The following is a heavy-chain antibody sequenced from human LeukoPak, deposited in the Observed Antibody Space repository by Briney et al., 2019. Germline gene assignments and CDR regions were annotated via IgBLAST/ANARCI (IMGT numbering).Heavy chain of an antibody. CDR3: VGYSSGWYLY. J-gene: IGHJ4*02. CDR2: IIGSGGST. Sequence: GESLRLSCAASGFTFSSHAMSWVRQAPGKGLEWVSPIIGSGGSTYYADSVKGRFTISRDNSKNTLYLQMDSLRAEDTAVYYCVGYSSGWYLYWGQGTLVTVSS. CDR1: GFTFSSHA. D-gene: IGHD6-19*01. V-gene: IGHV3-23*01.